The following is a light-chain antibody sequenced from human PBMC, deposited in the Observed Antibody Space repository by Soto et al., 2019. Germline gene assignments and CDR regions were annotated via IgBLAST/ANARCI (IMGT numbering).Light chain of an antibody. CDR2: DAS. J-gene: IGKJ1*01. CDR1: QSIRSW. V-gene: IGKV1-5*01. Sequence: DIQMTQSPSTLSASVGDRVTITCRASQSIRSWLAWYQQKPGKAPKLLMYDASILESGVPSRFSGSGSGTEFTLTISSLQADDFATYYCQQYNSYQTFGQGTKVDIK. CDR3: QQYNSYQT.